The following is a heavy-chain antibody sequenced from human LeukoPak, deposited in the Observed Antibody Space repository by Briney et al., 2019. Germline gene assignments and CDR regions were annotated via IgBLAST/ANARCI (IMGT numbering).Heavy chain of an antibody. CDR2: IIPIFGTA. J-gene: IGHJ6*03. D-gene: IGHD6-13*01. CDR3: ARVSRGGGGSSSWYGNYYYMDV. CDR1: GGTFSSYA. Sequence: SVKVSCKASGGTFSSYAISWVRQAPGQGLEWMGGIIPIFGTANYAQKFQGRVTITTDETTSTAYMELSSLRSEDTAVYYCARVSRGGGGSSSWYGNYYYMDVWGKGTTVTVSS. V-gene: IGHV1-69*05.